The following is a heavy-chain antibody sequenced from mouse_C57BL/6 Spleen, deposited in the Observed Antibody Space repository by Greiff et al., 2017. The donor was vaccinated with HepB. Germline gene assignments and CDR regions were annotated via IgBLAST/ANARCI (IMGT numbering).Heavy chain of an antibody. V-gene: IGHV1-64*01. CDR3: ASTVVGGLGDY. Sequence: QVQLQQPGAELVKPGASVKLSCKASGYTFTSYWMHWVKQRPGQGLEWIGMIHPNSGSTNYNEKFKSKATLTVDKSSSTAYMQLSSLTSEDSAVYYCASTVVGGLGDYWGQGTTLTVSS. J-gene: IGHJ2*01. CDR2: IHPNSGST. CDR1: GYTFTSYW. D-gene: IGHD1-1*01.